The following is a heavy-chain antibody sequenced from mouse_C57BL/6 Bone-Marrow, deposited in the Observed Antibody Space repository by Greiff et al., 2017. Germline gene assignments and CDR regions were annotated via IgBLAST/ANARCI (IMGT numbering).Heavy chain of an antibody. V-gene: IGHV5-2*01. J-gene: IGHJ1*03. Sequence: EVKLMESGGGLVQPGESLKLSCESNEYEFPSHDMSWVRKTPEKRLELVAAINSDGGSTYYPDTMERRFIISRDNTKKTLYLQMSSLRSENTALYYCARRDSNYFWYFDVWGTGTTVTVSS. CDR1: EYEFPSHD. CDR2: INSDGGST. D-gene: IGHD2-5*01. CDR3: ARRDSNYFWYFDV.